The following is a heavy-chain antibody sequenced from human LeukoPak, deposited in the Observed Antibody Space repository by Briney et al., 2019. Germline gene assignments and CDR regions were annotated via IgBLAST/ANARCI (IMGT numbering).Heavy chain of an antibody. CDR3: ASVSVAGTSHFDY. CDR1: TGSISSGRYY. Sequence: SSEALSLTCTVSTGSISSGRYYWSWIRQPTGKGLEWIGRISSSGSTNYNPSLKSRVTTSLDTSKNQFSLKLSSVTAADTAVYYCASVSVAGTSHFDYWGQGTLVTVSS. CDR2: ISSSGST. V-gene: IGHV4-61*02. J-gene: IGHJ4*02. D-gene: IGHD6-19*01.